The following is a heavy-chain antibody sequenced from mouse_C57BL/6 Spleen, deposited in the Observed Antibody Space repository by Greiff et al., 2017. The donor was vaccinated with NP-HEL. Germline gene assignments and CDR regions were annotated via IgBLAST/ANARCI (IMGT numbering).Heavy chain of an antibody. CDR3: AESPYDYDGYFDV. D-gene: IGHD2-4*01. CDR2: INPSSGYT. Sequence: VQLQQSGAELAKPGASVKLSCKASGYTFTSYWMHWVKQRPGQGLEWIGYINPSSGYTKYNQKFKDKATLTADKSSSTAYMKLSSLTYEDSAVYYCAESPYDYDGYFDVWGTGTTVTVAS. J-gene: IGHJ1*03. CDR1: GYTFTSYW. V-gene: IGHV1-7*01.